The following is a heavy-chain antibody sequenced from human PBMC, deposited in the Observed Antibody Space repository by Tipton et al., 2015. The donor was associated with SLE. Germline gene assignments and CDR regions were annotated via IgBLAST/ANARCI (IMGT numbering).Heavy chain of an antibody. CDR1: GFIVGGTY. Sequence: SLRLSCVGSGFIVGGTYMSWVRQAPGKGLEWVSSIYYGARRYSRDSVKGRFTISRDDSKNTLDLQMDSLRAEDTGIYYCAKGGAGGLFFDSWGQGTLVTVSS. CDR2: IYYGARR. D-gene: IGHD3/OR15-3a*01. CDR3: AKGGAGGLFFDS. V-gene: IGHV3-53*05. J-gene: IGHJ4*02.